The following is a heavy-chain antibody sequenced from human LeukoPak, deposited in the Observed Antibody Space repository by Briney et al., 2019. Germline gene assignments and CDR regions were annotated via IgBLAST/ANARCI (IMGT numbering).Heavy chain of an antibody. V-gene: IGHV3-7*05. CDR1: GFTFSSHC. CDR3: ARVDRVCSCSWYR. CDR2: IKKEGREQ. D-gene: IGHD6-13*01. J-gene: IGHJ4*02. Sequence: PGRSLRLSCAASGFTFSSHCMSWVRQAPGRGLEWVANIKKEGREQYNADSVKGRFTISGDNAKNPLYLQMNSLRAEDTAVYYCARVDRVCSCSWYRWGQGTLVTVSS.